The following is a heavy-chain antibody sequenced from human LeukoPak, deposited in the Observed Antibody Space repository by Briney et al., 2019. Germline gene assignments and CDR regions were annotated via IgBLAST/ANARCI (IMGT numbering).Heavy chain of an antibody. J-gene: IGHJ5*02. CDR1: GGSISSSRDF. CDR2: IYYSGST. D-gene: IGHD4-11*01. V-gene: IGHV4-39*02. Sequence: SETLSLTCTVSGGSISSSRDFWGWIRQPPGKGLEWIGSIYYSGSTYYNPSLKSRVTISVDTSKKQFSLKLNSVTAADTAVYYCAREPRGNYGLDWFDPWGQGTLVTVSS. CDR3: AREPRGNYGLDWFDP.